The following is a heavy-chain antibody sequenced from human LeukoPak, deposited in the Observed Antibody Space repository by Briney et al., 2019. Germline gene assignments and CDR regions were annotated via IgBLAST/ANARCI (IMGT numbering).Heavy chain of an antibody. CDR1: GYSFTNFW. Sequence: GESLKISCKGSGYSFTNFWIAWVRQLPGKGLEWMGIIYPGDSDTRYSPSFQGQVTISADKSISTAYLQWSSLKASDTAIYYCARRAPSDEYFQHWGQGTLVTISS. CDR2: IYPGDSDT. J-gene: IGHJ1*01. CDR3: ARRAPSDEYFQH. V-gene: IGHV5-51*01.